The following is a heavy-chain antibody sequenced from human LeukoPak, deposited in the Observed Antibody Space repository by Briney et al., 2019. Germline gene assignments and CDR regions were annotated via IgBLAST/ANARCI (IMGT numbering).Heavy chain of an antibody. CDR1: GFIFSNYG. J-gene: IGHJ4*02. CDR3: ARDQGYAGFLEWLLWY. CDR2: ISASGSAT. D-gene: IGHD3-3*01. Sequence: PGGSLRLSCAASGFIFSNYGMNWVRQAPGKGLEWVAAISASGSATSYADSVRGRFTISRDNSKNTLYLQMNSLRAEDTAVYYCARDQGYAGFLEWLLWYWGQGTLVTVSS. V-gene: IGHV3-23*01.